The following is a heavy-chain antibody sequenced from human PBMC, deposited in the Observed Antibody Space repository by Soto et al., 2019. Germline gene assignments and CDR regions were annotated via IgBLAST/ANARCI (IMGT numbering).Heavy chain of an antibody. CDR3: ARIYCSTSNCNHYYYMDV. CDR1: RGSITYNY. CDR2: IYYSGST. Sequence: SETLSLTCTVSRGSITYNYWSWIRQPPGKGLEWIGNIYYSGSTNYNPSLKSRVTIALDTSKNQCSLKLSSVTAADTAVYYCARIYCSTSNCNHYYYMDVWGKGTTVTVSS. J-gene: IGHJ6*03. V-gene: IGHV4-59*01. D-gene: IGHD2-2*01.